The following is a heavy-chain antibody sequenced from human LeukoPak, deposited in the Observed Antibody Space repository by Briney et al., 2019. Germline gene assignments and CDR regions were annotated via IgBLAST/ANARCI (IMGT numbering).Heavy chain of an antibody. CDR2: ISSSSSYI. Sequence: GGSLRLSCAASGFTFSSYSMNWVRQAPGKGLEWVSSISSSSSYIYYADSVKGRFTISRHNAKNSLYLQMNSLRAEDTAMYYCARGGYMITFGGVDYWGQGTLVTVSS. CDR3: ARGGYMITFGGVDY. J-gene: IGHJ4*02. V-gene: IGHV3-21*01. CDR1: GFTFSSYS. D-gene: IGHD3-16*01.